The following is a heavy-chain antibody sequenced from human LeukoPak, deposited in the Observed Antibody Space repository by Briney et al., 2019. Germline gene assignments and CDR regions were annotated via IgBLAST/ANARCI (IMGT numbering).Heavy chain of an antibody. Sequence: PGGSLRLSCAASGFTFSSYAMTWVRQAPGKGLEWVSGISGSGVSTYYADFVKGRFTISRDNSKNTLYLQMNSLRAEDTAVYYCAKGQYSSGWDANFDYWGQGTLVTVSS. D-gene: IGHD6-19*01. CDR2: ISGSGVST. CDR1: GFTFSSYA. CDR3: AKGQYSSGWDANFDY. J-gene: IGHJ4*02. V-gene: IGHV3-23*01.